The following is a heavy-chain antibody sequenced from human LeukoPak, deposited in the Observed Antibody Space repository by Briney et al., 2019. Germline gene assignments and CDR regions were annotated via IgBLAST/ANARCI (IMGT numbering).Heavy chain of an antibody. J-gene: IGHJ5*02. CDR3: ARRSGDRRGWNNRFDT. D-gene: IGHD6-19*01. V-gene: IGHV4-39*01. CDR1: SGSISVSSYL. CDR2: IHYSGST. Sequence: SETLSLTCTLSSGSISVSSYLWGWIRQPPGKGLEWIGSIHYSGSTSYNPSLKRRVAMSVGTSKNQFSLKMSSVTAADAAVYHCARRSGDRRGWNNRFDTWGQGTLVTVSS.